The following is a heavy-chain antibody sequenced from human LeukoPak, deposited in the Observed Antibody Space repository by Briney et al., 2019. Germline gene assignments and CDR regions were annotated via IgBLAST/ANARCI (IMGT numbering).Heavy chain of an antibody. CDR1: GFTFSGYG. D-gene: IGHD2-8*01. Sequence: PGGSLRLSCAASGFTFSGYGMHWVRQAPGKGLEWVAFIRFDESTKSYIDSVKGRFTISRDNSKNTLYLQLNSLRLEDTAVYFCVRDLHGPFDIWGQGTMVTVSS. CDR2: IRFDESTK. V-gene: IGHV3-30*02. CDR3: VRDLHGPFDI. J-gene: IGHJ3*02.